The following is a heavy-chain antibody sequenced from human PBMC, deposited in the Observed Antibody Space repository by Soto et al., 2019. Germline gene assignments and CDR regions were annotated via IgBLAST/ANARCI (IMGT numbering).Heavy chain of an antibody. CDR1: GFTVNGNY. J-gene: IGHJ4*02. V-gene: IGHV3-66*01. Sequence: EVQLVESGGGLVQPGGSLRLSCAASGFTVNGNYMNWVRQAPGKGLEWVSVIYSGGNTYYADSVNGRFTISRDNSKNTLYLQMNRLRAEDTAVYYCARDMGGYSYGTLAYWGQGTLVTVSS. CDR2: IYSGGNT. CDR3: ARDMGGYSYGTLAY. D-gene: IGHD5-18*01.